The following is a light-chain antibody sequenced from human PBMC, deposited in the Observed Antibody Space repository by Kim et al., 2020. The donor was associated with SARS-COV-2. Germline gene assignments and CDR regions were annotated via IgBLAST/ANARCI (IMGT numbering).Light chain of an antibody. CDR1: ISDIGSNY. Sequence: TISGSGTISDIGSNYVYWYQQLPGTAPKLLIYRNDQRPSGVPDRFSGSKSDTSASLAISGLRSEDEADYHCAAWDDSLSGLVFGGGTQLTVL. CDR2: RND. J-gene: IGLJ2*01. CDR3: AAWDDSLSGLV. V-gene: IGLV1-47*01.